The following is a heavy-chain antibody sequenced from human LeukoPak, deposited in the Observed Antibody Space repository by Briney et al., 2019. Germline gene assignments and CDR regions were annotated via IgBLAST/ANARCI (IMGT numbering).Heavy chain of an antibody. CDR1: GFTFSRYA. D-gene: IGHD3/OR15-3a*01. CDR2: IGDSGDKS. V-gene: IGHV3-23*01. CDR3: AKGRALWTYDFDS. J-gene: IGHJ4*02. Sequence: PGGSLRLSYAASGFTFSRYAMTWVRRAPGKGLEWVSTIGDSGDKSYYPDSVKGRFTISRDLSKDTLFLEMHNLRAEDTAVYYCAKGRALWTYDFDSWGQGTLVTVSS.